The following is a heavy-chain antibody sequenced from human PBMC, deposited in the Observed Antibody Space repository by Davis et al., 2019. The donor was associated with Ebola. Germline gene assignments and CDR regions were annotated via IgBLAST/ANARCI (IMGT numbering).Heavy chain of an antibody. CDR3: ARVSRYYYYYGMDV. CDR2: INHSGST. J-gene: IGHJ6*02. V-gene: IGHV4-34*01. Sequence: SETLSLTCTVSGGSISSYYWSWIRQPPGKGLEWIGEINHSGSTNYNPSLKSRVTISVDTSKNQFSLKLSSVTAADTAVYYCARVSRYYYYYGMDVWGQGTTVTVSS. CDR1: GGSISSYY.